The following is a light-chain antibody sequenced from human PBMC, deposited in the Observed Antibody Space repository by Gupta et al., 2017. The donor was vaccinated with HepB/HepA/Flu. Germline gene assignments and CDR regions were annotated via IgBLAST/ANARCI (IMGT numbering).Light chain of an antibody. Sequence: QSALTQPASVSGSPGQSITISCTGPSSDVGGYNYVSWYQQHPAKPPKLMIYDISNRPAGVSNRFSGSKAGNTASLTISVHQAEDAADYYCSSYTSSSTLGFGGGTKLTVL. CDR2: DIS. J-gene: IGLJ3*02. CDR1: SSDVGGYNY. CDR3: SSYTSSSTLG. V-gene: IGLV2-14*03.